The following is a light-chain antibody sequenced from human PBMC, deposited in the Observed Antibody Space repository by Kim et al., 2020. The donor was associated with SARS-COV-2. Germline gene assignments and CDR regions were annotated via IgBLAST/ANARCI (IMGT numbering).Light chain of an antibody. CDR2: AAS. V-gene: IGKV1-8*01. CDR1: QGISSY. Sequence: ASTGDRVTITCRASQGISSYVAWYQQKPGKAPKLLIYAASTLQRGVPSRFSGSGSGTDFTLTISCLQSEDFATYYCQQYYSYPRTFGQGTKVDIK. J-gene: IGKJ1*01. CDR3: QQYYSYPRT.